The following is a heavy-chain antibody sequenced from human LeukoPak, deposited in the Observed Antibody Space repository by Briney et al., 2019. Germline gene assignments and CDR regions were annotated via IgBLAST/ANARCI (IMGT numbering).Heavy chain of an antibody. CDR2: ISYDGSNE. CDR1: GFTFRQYG. Sequence: GGSLRLSCAASGFTFRQYGMHWVRQAPGKGLEWVAIISYDGSNEYYADSVKGRFTISRDNSKNALYLQMNSLRTEDTAVYFCAKDGYCSAGSCYSNFFDYWGQGTLVTVSS. V-gene: IGHV3-30*18. CDR3: AKDGYCSAGSCYSNFFDY. D-gene: IGHD2-15*01. J-gene: IGHJ4*02.